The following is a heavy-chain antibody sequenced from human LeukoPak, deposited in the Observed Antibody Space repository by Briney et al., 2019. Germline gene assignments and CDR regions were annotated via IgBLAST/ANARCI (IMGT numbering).Heavy chain of an antibody. D-gene: IGHD6-13*01. CDR1: GFTFSSSA. V-gene: IGHV3-23*01. J-gene: IGHJ4*02. CDR3: AKDRDSAAAPDY. Sequence: GGSLRLSCAASGFTFSSSAMTWVRQGPGKGLEWLSTITGSGDSTYFADSVKGRFTISRDNSNNTLYLQMNSLRVEDTAVYYCAKDRDSAAAPDYWGQGTLVTVSS. CDR2: ITGSGDST.